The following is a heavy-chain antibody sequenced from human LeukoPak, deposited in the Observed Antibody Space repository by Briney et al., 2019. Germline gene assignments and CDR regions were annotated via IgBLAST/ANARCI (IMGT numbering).Heavy chain of an antibody. Sequence: GGSLRLSCAASGFTFSSYEMNWVRQAPGKGLEWVSYISSSGSTIYYADSVKGRFTISRDNAKNSLYLQMNSLRAEDTAVYYCARDAGHYDFWSGYSPNWFDPWGQGTLVTVSS. CDR3: ARDAGHYDFWSGYSPNWFDP. D-gene: IGHD3-3*01. V-gene: IGHV3-48*03. CDR1: GFTFSSYE. CDR2: ISSSGSTI. J-gene: IGHJ5*02.